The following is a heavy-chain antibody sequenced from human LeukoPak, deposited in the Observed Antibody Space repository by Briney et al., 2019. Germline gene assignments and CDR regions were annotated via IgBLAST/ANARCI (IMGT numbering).Heavy chain of an antibody. CDR1: GGSISSGDYY. CDR2: IYYSGST. CDR3: ARVPFSRTFDY. J-gene: IGHJ4*02. Sequence: SQTLCLTCTVSGGSISSGDYYWSWIRQPPGKGLEWIGYIYYSGSTYYNPSLKSRVTISVDTSKNQFSLKLSSVTAADTAVYYCARVPFSRTFDYWGQGTLVTVSS. D-gene: IGHD6-6*01. V-gene: IGHV4-30-4*08.